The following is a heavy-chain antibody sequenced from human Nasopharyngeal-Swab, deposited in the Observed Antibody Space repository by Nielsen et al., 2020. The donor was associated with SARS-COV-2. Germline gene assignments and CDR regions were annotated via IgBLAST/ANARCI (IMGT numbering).Heavy chain of an antibody. V-gene: IGHV3-9*01. J-gene: IGHJ4*02. D-gene: IGHD6-6*01. CDR2: ISWNSGSI. Sequence: SLKISCAASGFTFDDYAMHWVRQAPGKGLEWVSGISWNSGSIGYADSVKGRFTISRDNAKNSLYLQMNSLRAEDTALHYCAKDLTVGYSSSPIFDYWGQGTLVTVSS. CDR3: AKDLTVGYSSSPIFDY. CDR1: GFTFDDYA.